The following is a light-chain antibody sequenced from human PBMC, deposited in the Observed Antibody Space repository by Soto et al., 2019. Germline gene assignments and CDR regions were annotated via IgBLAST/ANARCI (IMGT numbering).Light chain of an antibody. J-gene: IGLJ3*02. CDR3: GAWDSSLSVWV. Sequence: QSVLTQPPSVSAAPGQRVTISCSGSSSNIGNDYVSWYQQLPGTAPKLLIYDNNNRPSGIPDRFSGSKSGTSATLGITGLQTGDEDDYYCGAWDSSLSVWVFGGGTKLTVL. CDR2: DNN. CDR1: SSNIGNDY. V-gene: IGLV1-51*01.